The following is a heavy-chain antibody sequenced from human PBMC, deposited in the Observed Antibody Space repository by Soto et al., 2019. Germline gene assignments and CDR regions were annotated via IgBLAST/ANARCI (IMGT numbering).Heavy chain of an antibody. V-gene: IGHV2-26*01. Sequence: QVTLKESGPVLVKPTETLTLTCTVSGFSLSNARMGVSWIRQPPGKALEWLAHIFSNDEKSYSTSLKSRPTISKDTSKSQVVLTMTNMDPVDTATYYCARFGTVTGSFDYWGQGTLVTVSS. D-gene: IGHD4-17*01. CDR1: GFSLSNARMG. CDR2: IFSNDEK. J-gene: IGHJ4*02. CDR3: ARFGTVTGSFDY.